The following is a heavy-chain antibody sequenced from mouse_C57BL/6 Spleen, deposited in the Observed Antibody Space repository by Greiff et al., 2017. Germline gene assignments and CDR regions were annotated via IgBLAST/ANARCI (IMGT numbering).Heavy chain of an antibody. D-gene: IGHD2-1*01. CDR2: INPNNGGT. CDR3: ALPYYFDY. V-gene: IGHV1-26*01. Sequence: VQLQQSGPELVKPGASVKISCKAYGYTFTDYYMNWVKQSHGKSLEWIGDINPNNGGTSYNQKFKGKATLTVDKSSSTAYMELRSLTSEDSAVYYCALPYYFDYWGQGTTLTVSS. CDR1: GYTFTDYY. J-gene: IGHJ2*01.